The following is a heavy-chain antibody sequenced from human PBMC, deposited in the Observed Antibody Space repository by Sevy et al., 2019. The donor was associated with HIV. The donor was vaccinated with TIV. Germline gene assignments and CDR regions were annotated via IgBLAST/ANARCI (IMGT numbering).Heavy chain of an antibody. J-gene: IGHJ4*02. CDR1: GYSFTSYW. CDR2: IYPGDSDT. V-gene: IGHV5-51*01. D-gene: IGHD3-10*01. CDR3: ARLHYYGSGSYYNGDLGFDY. Sequence: GESLKISCKGSGYSFTSYWIGWVRQMPGKGLEWMGIIYPGDSDTRYSPSFQGQVTISADKSISTAYLQWSSLKASDTAMYYRARLHYYGSGSYYNGDLGFDYWGQGTLVTVSS.